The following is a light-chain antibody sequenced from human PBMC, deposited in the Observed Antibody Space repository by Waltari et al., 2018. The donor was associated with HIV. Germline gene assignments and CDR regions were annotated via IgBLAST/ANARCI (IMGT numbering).Light chain of an antibody. CDR2: EVS. Sequence: QSALTQPASVSGSPGQSITISCTGTRSDVGGSHSVSWYQQHPGKAPKLMIYEVSNRPSGVSNRFSGSKSGNTASLTISGLQAEDEADYYCSSYTSSSTLVFGGGTKLTVL. CDR1: RSDVGGSHS. J-gene: IGLJ2*01. CDR3: SSYTSSSTLV. V-gene: IGLV2-14*01.